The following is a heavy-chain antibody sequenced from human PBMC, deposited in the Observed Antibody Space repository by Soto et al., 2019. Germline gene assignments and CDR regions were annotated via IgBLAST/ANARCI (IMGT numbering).Heavy chain of an antibody. V-gene: IGHV1-46*03. CDR1: GYSFTSHY. CDR2: IYPGGGNV. J-gene: IGHJ5*02. Sequence: QVQLVQSGAEVKKPGASVKVSCKAIGYSFTSHYMHWVRQAPGQGLEWMGTIYPGGGNVAYAQKSENRVTMPKSTSTSTVTRSWNSLTSGDTAVYYCARDQSWRDVVRWFDPWGQGTLVTVSS. D-gene: IGHD3-10*01. CDR3: ARDQSWRDVVRWFDP.